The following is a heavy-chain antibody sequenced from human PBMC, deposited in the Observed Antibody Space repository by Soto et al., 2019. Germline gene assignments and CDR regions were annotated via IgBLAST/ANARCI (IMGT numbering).Heavy chain of an antibody. J-gene: IGHJ6*02. CDR1: GGTFSSYA. Sequence: ASVKVSCKASGGTFSSYAISWVRQAPGQGLEWMGGIIPIFGTANYAQKFQGRVTITADKSASTAYMELSSLRSEDTAVYYCARGRVIYAYDFWRGPPGSSSYYYGMDVWAQGTTVSVSS. CDR3: ARGRVIYAYDFWRGPPGSSSYYYGMDV. CDR2: IIPIFGTA. D-gene: IGHD3-3*01. V-gene: IGHV1-69*06.